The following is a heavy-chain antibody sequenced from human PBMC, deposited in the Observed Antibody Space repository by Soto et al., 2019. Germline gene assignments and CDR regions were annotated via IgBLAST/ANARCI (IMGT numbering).Heavy chain of an antibody. CDR3: ARRYGGNLDY. Sequence: SETLSLTCTVSGGSISSYYCSWIRQPPGKGLEWIGYIYYSASTNYNPSLKSRVTISVDTSKNQFSLKLSSVTAADTAVYYCARRYGGNLDYWGQGTLVTVSS. D-gene: IGHD1-26*01. CDR2: IYYSAST. CDR1: GGSISSYY. J-gene: IGHJ4*02. V-gene: IGHV4-59*08.